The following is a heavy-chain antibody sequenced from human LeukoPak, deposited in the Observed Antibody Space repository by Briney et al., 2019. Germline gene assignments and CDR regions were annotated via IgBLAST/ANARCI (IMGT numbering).Heavy chain of an antibody. V-gene: IGHV3-23*01. CDR1: GFTFSSYA. CDR3: AKSRSPGFDY. J-gene: IGHJ4*02. Sequence: PGGSLRLCCAASGFTFSSYAMSWVRQAPGKGLEWVSAFSGRGGSTYYADCVRGRFTISRDNSKNTLYLRMNSLRAEDTAVYYCAKSRSPGFDYWGQGNLVTVSS. CDR2: FSGRGGST.